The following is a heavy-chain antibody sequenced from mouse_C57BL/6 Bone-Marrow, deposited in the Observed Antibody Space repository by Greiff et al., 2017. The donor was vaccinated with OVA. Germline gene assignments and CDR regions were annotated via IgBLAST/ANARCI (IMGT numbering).Heavy chain of an antibody. CDR2: IRLKSDNYAT. CDR3: TAGSSPHW. V-gene: IGHV6-3*01. D-gene: IGHD1-1*01. J-gene: IGHJ2*01. CDR1: GFTFSNYW. Sequence: EVQGVESGGGLVQPGGSMKLSCVASGFTFSNYWMNWVRQSPEKGLEWVAQIRLKSDNYATHYAESVKGRFTISRDDSKSSVYLQMNNLRAEDTGIYYCTAGSSPHWWGQGTTLTVSS.